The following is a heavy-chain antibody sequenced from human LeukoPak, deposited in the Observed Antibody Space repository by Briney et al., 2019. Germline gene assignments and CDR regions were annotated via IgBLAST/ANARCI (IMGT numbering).Heavy chain of an antibody. J-gene: IGHJ5*02. CDR1: GGSISSYY. CDR3: ARDYDISYNWFDP. D-gene: IGHD3-9*01. V-gene: IGHV4-59*01. CDR2: IYYSGST. Sequence: SETLSLTCTVSGGSISSYYWSWIRQPPGKGLEWIGYIYYSGSTNYNPSLKSRVTISVDTSKNQFSLKLSSVTAADTAVYYCARDYDISYNWFDPWGQGTLVTVSS.